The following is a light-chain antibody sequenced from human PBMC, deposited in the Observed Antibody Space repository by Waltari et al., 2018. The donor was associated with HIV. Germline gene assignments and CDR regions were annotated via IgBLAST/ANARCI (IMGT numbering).Light chain of an antibody. J-gene: IGLJ3*02. CDR2: EVS. CDR3: SSYTTIYTWV. V-gene: IGLV2-14*01. Sequence: QSALTQPASVSGSPGQSLTISCTGTTSHIGDYNYVSWFQHHPAKAPKRIIFEVSNPPSVVSTRFSGSKSGNTASLTVSGLQAEDEADYYCSSYTTIYTWVFGGGTKLTVL. CDR1: TSHIGDYNY.